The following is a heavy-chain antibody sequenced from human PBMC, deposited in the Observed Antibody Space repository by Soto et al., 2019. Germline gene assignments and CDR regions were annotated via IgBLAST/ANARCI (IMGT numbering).Heavy chain of an antibody. CDR2: INPGDSDT. D-gene: IGHD2-15*01. CDR3: AVTPPYSCYDAFDI. V-gene: IGHV5-51*01. CDR1: GYSFTSYW. Sequence: GESLKISCKGSGYSFTSYWIGWVRQMPGKGLEWMWIINPGDSDTSYRPSFQGQVTISADKSISTAYLQWSSLKASDTVMYYGAVTPPYSCYDAFDIWGQGTMVTVSS. J-gene: IGHJ3*02.